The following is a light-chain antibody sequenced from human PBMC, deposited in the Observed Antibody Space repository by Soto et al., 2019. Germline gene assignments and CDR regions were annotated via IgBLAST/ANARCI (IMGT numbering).Light chain of an antibody. CDR1: QTVLSSSNNRNY. Sequence: DTVMTQSPASLAVSLGERATINCKSSQTVLSSSNNRNYLAWFQLKPGQPPKLLIYWASTRESGVPDRFSGSGSGTDFTLTISSLQAEDVAVYYCQQYYSTCWTFGQGTKVDIK. CDR2: WAS. CDR3: QQYYSTCWT. V-gene: IGKV4-1*01. J-gene: IGKJ1*01.